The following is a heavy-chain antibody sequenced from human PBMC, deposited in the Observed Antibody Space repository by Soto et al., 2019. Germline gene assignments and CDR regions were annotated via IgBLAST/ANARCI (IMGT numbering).Heavy chain of an antibody. V-gene: IGHV3-23*01. Sequence: RLSCAASGFTFSSYAMSWVRHAPGKGREWVSAISGSGDSTYYADSVKGRFTISRENSKNTLYLQMNSVRSDDTAVYYCAKVSRIPWHDFDYWGQGTLVTFSS. CDR1: GFTFSSYA. CDR3: AKVSRIPWHDFDY. D-gene: IGHD2-21*01. J-gene: IGHJ4*02. CDR2: ISGSGDST.